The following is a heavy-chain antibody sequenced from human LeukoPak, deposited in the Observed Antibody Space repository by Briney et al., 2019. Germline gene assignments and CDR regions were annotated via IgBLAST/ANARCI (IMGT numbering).Heavy chain of an antibody. J-gene: IGHJ4*02. Sequence: PGGSLRLSCAASGFTFSTYWMSWVRQAPGKGLEWVANINQDGSQKYYVDSVKGRFTISRDNAKNLLYLQMNSLRAEDTAVYYCAKVRAAAGDNYFDYWGQGTLVTVSS. CDR1: GFTFSTYW. D-gene: IGHD6-13*01. CDR2: INQDGSQK. CDR3: AKVRAAAGDNYFDY. V-gene: IGHV3-7*01.